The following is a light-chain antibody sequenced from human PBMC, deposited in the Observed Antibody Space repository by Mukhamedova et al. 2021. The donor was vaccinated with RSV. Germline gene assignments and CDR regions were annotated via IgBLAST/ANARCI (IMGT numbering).Light chain of an antibody. J-gene: IGLJ2*01. CDR3: NSRDSSGNHVV. CDR1: SSNIGAGYD. Sequence: GSSSNIGAGYDVHWYQQLPGTAPKLLIYGNSNRPSGIPDRFSGSSSGNTASLTITGAQAEDEADYYCNSRDSSGNHVVFGGGTKLT. V-gene: IGLV1-40*01. CDR2: GNS.